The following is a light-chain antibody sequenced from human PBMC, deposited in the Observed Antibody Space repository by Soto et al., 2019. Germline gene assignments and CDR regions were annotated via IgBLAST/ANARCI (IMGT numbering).Light chain of an antibody. V-gene: IGKV3-20*01. CDR2: GAS. Sequence: EIVLTQSPGTLSLSPGERATLSCRASQSVSSNYLAWYQQRPGQAPRLLIYGASSRATGIPDRFSGSGSGTDFTLTVSRLEPEDFAVYYGQKYGSSPPITFGQGTRLEIK. CDR3: QKYGSSPPIT. CDR1: QSVSSNY. J-gene: IGKJ5*01.